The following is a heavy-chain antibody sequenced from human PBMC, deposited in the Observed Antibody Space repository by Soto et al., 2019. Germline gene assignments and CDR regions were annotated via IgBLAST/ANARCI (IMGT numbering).Heavy chain of an antibody. V-gene: IGHV1-2*02. CDR1: GYTFIGYY. Sequence: ASVKVSCKASGYTFIGYYVNWVRQAPGQRLEWMGWINPKTGATNYAQRFQGRVTLTRDTSITTAYMDLSRLRSDDTATYYCAKTYDGSGQPSHWFAPWGQGTPVTAPQ. J-gene: IGHJ5*02. CDR3: AKTYDGSGQPSHWFAP. CDR2: INPKTGAT. D-gene: IGHD3-22*01.